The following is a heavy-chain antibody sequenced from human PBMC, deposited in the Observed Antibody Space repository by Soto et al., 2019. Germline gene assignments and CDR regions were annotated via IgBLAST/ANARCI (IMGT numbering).Heavy chain of an antibody. D-gene: IGHD3-10*01. CDR2: IIPILGIA. Sequence: QVQLVQSGAEVKKPGSSVKVSCKASGGTFSSYTISWVRQAPGQGLEWMGRIIPILGIANYAQKFQGRVTITADNSTSTAYMELSSLRSEDTAVYYCASYYYGSGSYYNGNWFDPWGQGTLVTVSS. V-gene: IGHV1-69*02. J-gene: IGHJ5*02. CDR3: ASYYYGSGSYYNGNWFDP. CDR1: GGTFSSYT.